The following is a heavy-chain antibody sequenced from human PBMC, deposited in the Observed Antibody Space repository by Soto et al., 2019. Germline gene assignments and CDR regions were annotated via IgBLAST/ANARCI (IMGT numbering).Heavy chain of an antibody. J-gene: IGHJ2*01. CDR3: ARVDYGDYGWYFDL. CDR2: IYSGGAT. V-gene: IGHV3-53*01. D-gene: IGHD4-17*01. Sequence: EVQLVESGGNLIQPGGSLRLSCAASGFTVTNKYMTWVRQAPGKGLEWVSLIYSGGATSYADSVKGRFTISRDNSKDILYLQVNSLSAGDTAVYYCARVDYGDYGWYFDLWGRGTLVTVSS. CDR1: GFTVTNKY.